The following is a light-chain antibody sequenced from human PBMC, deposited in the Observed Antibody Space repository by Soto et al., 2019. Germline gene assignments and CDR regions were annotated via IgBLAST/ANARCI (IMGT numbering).Light chain of an antibody. J-gene: IGKJ2*01. CDR1: QIVSSSY. CDR3: QQYGSSPNT. Sequence: EIVLTQSPGPLSLSPGKRATLSCRASQIVSSSYLAWYQQKPGQAPRLLIYGESSRSTGIPDRFSGSGSGTDFTLTISRLEPEDFAVYYCQQYGSSPNTFGQGTKLEIK. CDR2: GES. V-gene: IGKV3-20*01.